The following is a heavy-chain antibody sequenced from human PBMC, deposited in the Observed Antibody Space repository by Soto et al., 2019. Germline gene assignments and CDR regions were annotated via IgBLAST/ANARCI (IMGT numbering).Heavy chain of an antibody. CDR1: GATFSSYA. CDR3: ARATRHYYDSSAYYDFYYGMDV. Sequence: QVQLVQSGAEVKKPGSSVKVSCKASGATFSSYAISWVRQAPGQGLEWMGGIIPIFGTANYAQKLQGRATITADESTSTAYMELSSLRSEDTAVYYCARATRHYYDSSAYYDFYYGMDVWGQGTTVTVSS. V-gene: IGHV1-69*01. J-gene: IGHJ6*02. CDR2: IIPIFGTA. D-gene: IGHD3-22*01.